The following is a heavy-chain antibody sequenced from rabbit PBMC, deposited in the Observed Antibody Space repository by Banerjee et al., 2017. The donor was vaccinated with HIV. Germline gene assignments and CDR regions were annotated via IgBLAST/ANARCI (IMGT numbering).Heavy chain of an antibody. V-gene: IGHV1S40*01. J-gene: IGHJ3*01. CDR1: GFDFSSNA. CDR2: IGSSGST. D-gene: IGHD8-1*01. CDR3: ARRYAIISYYGRLDL. Sequence: QSLEESGGDLVKPGASLTLTCTASGFDFSSNAMCWVRQAPGKGLEYIATIGSSGSTYYASWAKGRFTISKTSSTTVTLQMTSLTAADTATYFCARRYAIISYYGRLDLWGQGTLVTVS.